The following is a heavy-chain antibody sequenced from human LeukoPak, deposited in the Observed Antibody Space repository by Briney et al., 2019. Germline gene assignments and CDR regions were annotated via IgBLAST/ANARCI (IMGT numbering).Heavy chain of an antibody. V-gene: IGHV4-34*01. J-gene: IGHJ3*02. Sequence: YWTWIRQPPGKGLEWIGEINHSGSTNYNPSLKSRVTISVDTSKNQFSLKLSSVTAADTAVYYCARETSGSNDAFDIWGQGTMVTVSS. CDR2: INHSGST. D-gene: IGHD1-26*01. CDR1: Y. CDR3: ARETSGSNDAFDI.